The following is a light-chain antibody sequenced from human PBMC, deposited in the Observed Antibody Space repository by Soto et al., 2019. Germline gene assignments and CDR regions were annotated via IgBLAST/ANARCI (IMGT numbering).Light chain of an antibody. V-gene: IGKV4-1*01. Sequence: DIVMTQSPDSLAVSLGERATINCKSSQTILYSSNNKNYLAWYQQRPGQPPKLLIYGASTRKSGVPDRFSGSGSGTDFTLTISSLQAEDVAVYYCQQYYTTRTFGQGTKVEIK. CDR3: QQYYTTRT. CDR1: QTILYSSNNKNY. CDR2: GAS. J-gene: IGKJ1*01.